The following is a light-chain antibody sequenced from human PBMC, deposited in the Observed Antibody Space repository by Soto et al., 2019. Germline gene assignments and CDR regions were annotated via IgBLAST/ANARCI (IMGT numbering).Light chain of an antibody. CDR1: QSLAYNDGNTY. J-gene: IGKJ1*01. V-gene: IGKV2-30*01. CDR3: MQGTPWPLT. Sequence: DVVMTQSPLSLPVTLGQPASISCNSSQSLAYNDGNTYLNWFHQMPGQSPRRLIYKVSNLDSGVTNRFSCSGSGTEFTLKIRRVEAEDVGVYYCMQGTPWPLTFGQGTKVEIK. CDR2: KVS.